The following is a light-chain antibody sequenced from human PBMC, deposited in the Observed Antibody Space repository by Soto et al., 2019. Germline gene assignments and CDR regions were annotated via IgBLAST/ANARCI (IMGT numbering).Light chain of an antibody. CDR1: SSDVGAYNY. CDR3: CSYADNYSYV. Sequence: QSALTQPRSVSGSPRQSVTISRTGTSSDVGAYNYVSWYQQHPGKPPKLMTYDVSKRPSGVPDRFSGSKSGNAASLTISGLQAEDEADYFCCSYADNYSYVFGTGTKVTVL. CDR2: DVS. J-gene: IGLJ1*01. V-gene: IGLV2-11*01.